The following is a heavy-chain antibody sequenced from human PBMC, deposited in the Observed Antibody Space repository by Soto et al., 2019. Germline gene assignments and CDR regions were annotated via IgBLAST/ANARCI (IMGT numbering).Heavy chain of an antibody. Sequence: QVQLQQWGAGLLKPSETLSLTCAVYGGSFSGYYWSWIRQPPGKGLEWIGEINHSGSTNYNPSLKIRVTISVDTSKNQFSLKLSSVTAADTAVYYCASPYTAMGPFDYWGQGTLVTVSS. V-gene: IGHV4-34*01. CDR1: GGSFSGYY. CDR2: INHSGST. CDR3: ASPYTAMGPFDY. D-gene: IGHD5-18*01. J-gene: IGHJ4*02.